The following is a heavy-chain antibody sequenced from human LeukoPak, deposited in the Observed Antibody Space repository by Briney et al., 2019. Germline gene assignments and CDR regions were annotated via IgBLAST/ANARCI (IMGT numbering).Heavy chain of an antibody. D-gene: IGHD3-10*02. CDR3: ARDVRGNIDY. V-gene: IGHV4-31*03. CDR1: GGSISSSSYY. CDR2: IYYSGST. J-gene: IGHJ4*02. Sequence: SETLSLTCTVSGGSISSSSYYWGWIRQPPGKGLEWIGYIYYSGSTYYNPSLKSRVTISVDTSKNQFSLKLSSVTAADTAVYYCARDVRGNIDYWGQGTLVTVSS.